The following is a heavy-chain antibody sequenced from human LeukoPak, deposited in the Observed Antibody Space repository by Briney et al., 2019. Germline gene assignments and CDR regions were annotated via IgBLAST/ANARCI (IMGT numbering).Heavy chain of an antibody. J-gene: IGHJ3*02. Sequence: ASVKVSCKASGYTFTGYYMHWVRQAPGQGLEWMGWINPNSGGTNYAQKFQGWVTMTRDTSISTAYMELSRLRSDDTAVYYCARGSMITFGGVIVIHDAFDIWGQGTMVTVSS. CDR1: GYTFTGYY. D-gene: IGHD3-16*02. V-gene: IGHV1-2*04. CDR2: INPNSGGT. CDR3: ARGSMITFGGVIVIHDAFDI.